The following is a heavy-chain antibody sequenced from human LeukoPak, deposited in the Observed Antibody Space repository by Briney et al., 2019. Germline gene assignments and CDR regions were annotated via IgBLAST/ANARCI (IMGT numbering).Heavy chain of an antibody. V-gene: IGHV1-2*02. CDR1: GYTFTSYD. D-gene: IGHD5-18*01. J-gene: IGHJ4*02. CDR2: INPNSGGT. Sequence: ASVKVSCKASGYTFTSYDINWVRQATGQGLEWMGWINPNSGGTNYAQKFQGRVTMTRDTSISTAYMELSRLRSDDTAVYYCARSREGYSYGNYWGQGTLVTVSS. CDR3: ARSREGYSYGNY.